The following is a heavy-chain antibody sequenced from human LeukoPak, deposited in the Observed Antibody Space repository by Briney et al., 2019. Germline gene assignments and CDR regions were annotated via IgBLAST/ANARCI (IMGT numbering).Heavy chain of an antibody. CDR3: ARDTWGYYDGSGYYYYFDY. J-gene: IGHJ4*02. CDR2: IHYSGST. CDR1: VGSFSGYY. D-gene: IGHD3-22*01. V-gene: IGHV4-59*01. Sequence: SETLSLTCAVYVGSFSGYYFSWIRQPPGKGLEWIGYIHYSGSTNYNPSLKSRVTISLDTSKNQFSLMLSSVTAADTAVYYCARDTWGYYDGSGYYYYFDYWGQGTLVTVSS.